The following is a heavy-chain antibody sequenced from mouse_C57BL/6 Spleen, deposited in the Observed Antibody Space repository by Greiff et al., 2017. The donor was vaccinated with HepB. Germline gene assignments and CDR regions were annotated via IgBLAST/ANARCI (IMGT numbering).Heavy chain of an antibody. Sequence: VQVVESGAELVRPGTSVKVSCKASGYAFTNYLIEWVKQRPGQGLEWIGVINPGSGGTNYNEKFKGKATLTADKSSSTAYMQLSSLTSEDSAVYFCAREITTVVPPHWYFDVWGTGTTVTVSS. CDR1: GYAFTNYL. V-gene: IGHV1-54*01. CDR2: INPGSGGT. CDR3: AREITTVVPPHWYFDV. D-gene: IGHD1-1*01. J-gene: IGHJ1*03.